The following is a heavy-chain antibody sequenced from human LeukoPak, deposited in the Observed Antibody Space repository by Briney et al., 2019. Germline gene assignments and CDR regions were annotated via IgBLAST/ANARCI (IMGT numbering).Heavy chain of an antibody. CDR3: AEDGGVWVSAHWGVS. CDR2: IPSCDGNT. CDR1: GLTFSIYA. V-gene: IGHV3-23*01. J-gene: IGHJ5*02. Sequence: GGSLRLSCAASGLTFSIYAMSWVRQAPGKGLEWVSTIPSCDGNTYYADSAKGRFTVSRDNSKNTLHLPMHSLSAGDTPVYYCAEDGGVWVSAHWGVSWVRGAMVADSS. D-gene: IGHD3-16*01.